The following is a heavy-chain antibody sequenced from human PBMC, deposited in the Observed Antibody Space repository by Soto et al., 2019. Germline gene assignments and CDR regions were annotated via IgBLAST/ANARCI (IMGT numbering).Heavy chain of an antibody. CDR2: IYHSGST. Sequence: PSETLSLTCAVSGGSISSGGYSWSWIRQPPGKGLEWIGYIYHSGSTYYNPSLKSRVTISVDRSKNQFSLKLSSVTAADTAVYYCAREGSYGFYFDYWGQGTLVTVSS. V-gene: IGHV4-30-2*01. CDR3: AREGSYGFYFDY. CDR1: GGSISSGGYS. D-gene: IGHD5-18*01. J-gene: IGHJ4*02.